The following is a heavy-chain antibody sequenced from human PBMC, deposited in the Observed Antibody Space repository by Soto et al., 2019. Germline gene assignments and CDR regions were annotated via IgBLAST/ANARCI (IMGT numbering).Heavy chain of an antibody. D-gene: IGHD2-15*01. CDR2: INHSGST. J-gene: IGHJ6*02. CDR3: ARVGGKLGYCSGGSCPAYYYYGMDV. Sequence: QVQLQQWGAGLLKPSETLSLTCAVYGGSFSGYYWSWIRQPPGKGLEWIGEINHSGSTNYNPSLKSRVTISVYTSKNQFSLKLSSVTAADTAVYYCARVGGKLGYCSGGSCPAYYYYGMDVWGQGTTVTVSS. CDR1: GGSFSGYY. V-gene: IGHV4-34*01.